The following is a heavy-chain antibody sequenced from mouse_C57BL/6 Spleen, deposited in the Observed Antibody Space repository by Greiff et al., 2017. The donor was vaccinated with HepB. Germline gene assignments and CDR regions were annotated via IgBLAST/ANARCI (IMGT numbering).Heavy chain of an antibody. CDR3: AREGVTTGYYYAMDY. CDR1: GFTFSSYG. V-gene: IGHV5-6*02. Sequence: EVKLVESGGDLVKPGGSLKLSCAASGFTFSSYGMSWVRQTPDKRLEWVATISSGGSYTYYPDSVKGRFTISRDNAKNTLYLQMSSLKSEDTAMYYCAREGVTTGYYYAMDYWGQGTSVTVSS. CDR2: ISSGGSYT. D-gene: IGHD2-2*01. J-gene: IGHJ4*01.